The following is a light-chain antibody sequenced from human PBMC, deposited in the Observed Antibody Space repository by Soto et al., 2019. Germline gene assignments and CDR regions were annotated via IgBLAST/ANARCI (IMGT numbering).Light chain of an antibody. CDR2: AVR. CDR1: NSDVGRYNS. V-gene: IGLV2-11*01. J-gene: IGLJ3*02. CDR3: FSYTANDNWV. Sequence: QSALTQPHSVSGSPGQSVTISCTGTNSDVGRYNSVSWYQQLPGKVPQLIISAVRQRPSGVPDRFSGSKSGNTASLTISGLQTDDEADYFCFSYTANDNWVFGGGTKVTVL.